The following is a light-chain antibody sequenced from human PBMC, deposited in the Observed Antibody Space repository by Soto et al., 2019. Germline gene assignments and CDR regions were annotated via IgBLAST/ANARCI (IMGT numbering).Light chain of an antibody. J-gene: IGKJ3*01. Sequence: EIVMTQSPLSLPVTPGEPASISCKSSQSLLHSNGYNYLYWYLQKPGQSPQLLIYAGSNRASGVPDRCSGSGSGTDFTLKISRVEAEDVAVYYCMQALQAPFTFGPGTKVDIK. CDR3: MQALQAPFT. V-gene: IGKV2-28*01. CDR1: QSLLHSNGYNY. CDR2: AGS.